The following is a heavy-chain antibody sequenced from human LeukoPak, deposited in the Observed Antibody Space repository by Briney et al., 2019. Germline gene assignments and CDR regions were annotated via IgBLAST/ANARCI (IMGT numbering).Heavy chain of an antibody. J-gene: IGHJ4*02. CDR1: EDSVSSSSAA. CDR3: ATRYFDF. V-gene: IGHV6-1*01. Sequence: SQTLSLTCAISEDSVSSSSAAWNWIRQSPSRGLEWLGRTYYRSKWYNDFAVSVNSRITINSDTSKNQFSLQLNSVTPEDTAVYYCATRYFDFWGQGTLVTVSS. CDR2: TYYRSKWYN.